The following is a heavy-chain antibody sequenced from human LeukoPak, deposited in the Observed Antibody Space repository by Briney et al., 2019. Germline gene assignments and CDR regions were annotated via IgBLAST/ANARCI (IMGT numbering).Heavy chain of an antibody. Sequence: GGSLRLSCAASGFTFSSYSMNWVRQAPGKGLEWVSSISSSSSYIYYADSVKGRFTISRDNAKNSLYLQMNSLRAEDTALYYCARVLMVRGVLSWGQGTLVTVSS. CDR1: GFTFSSYS. V-gene: IGHV3-21*04. CDR3: ARVLMVRGVLS. J-gene: IGHJ4*02. CDR2: ISSSSSYI. D-gene: IGHD3-10*01.